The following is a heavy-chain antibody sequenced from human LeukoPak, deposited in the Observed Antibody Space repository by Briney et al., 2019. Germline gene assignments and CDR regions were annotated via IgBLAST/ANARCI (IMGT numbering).Heavy chain of an antibody. D-gene: IGHD6-13*01. J-gene: IGHJ4*02. Sequence: SETLSLTCTVSGGSISNYYWSWIRQPPGKGLEWIGYIYYTGSTNYNPSLKSRVTISVDTSKNQLSLKLSSVTAADTAVYYCARRHSSSWYFDYWGQGTLVTVSS. CDR2: IYYTGST. CDR1: GGSISNYY. V-gene: IGHV4-59*08. CDR3: ARRHSSSWYFDY.